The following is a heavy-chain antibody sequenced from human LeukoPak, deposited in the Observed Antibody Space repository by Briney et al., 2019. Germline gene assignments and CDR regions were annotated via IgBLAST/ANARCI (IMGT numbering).Heavy chain of an antibody. Sequence: GRSLRLSCAASGFTFSGYAMHWVRQAPGKGLEWVAVVSSDGNNQVYADSVRGQFTISRDNSKNMLFLQMDSLRTEDTAIYYCAKGKVNHLGAFDYWGQGTLVAVSS. CDR2: VSSDGNNQ. J-gene: IGHJ4*02. V-gene: IGHV3-30-3*01. D-gene: IGHD1-26*01. CDR3: AKGKVNHLGAFDY. CDR1: GFTFSGYA.